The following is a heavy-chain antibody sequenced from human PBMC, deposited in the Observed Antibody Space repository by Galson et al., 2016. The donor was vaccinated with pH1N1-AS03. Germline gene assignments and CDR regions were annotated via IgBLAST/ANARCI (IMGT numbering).Heavy chain of an antibody. V-gene: IGHV5-51*03. J-gene: IGHJ4*02. CDR2: IYPGDSDT. CDR3: ARGDGYNYYFDY. D-gene: IGHD5-24*01. Sequence: QSGAEVKKPGESLMISCKASGFRFTTYWIAWVRQLPGKGLEWMGFIYPGDSDTKYSPSFPGQVTISADKSISTAYLRWNSLKASDTAMYYCARGDGYNYYFDYWGQGTLVTVSS. CDR1: GFRFTTYW.